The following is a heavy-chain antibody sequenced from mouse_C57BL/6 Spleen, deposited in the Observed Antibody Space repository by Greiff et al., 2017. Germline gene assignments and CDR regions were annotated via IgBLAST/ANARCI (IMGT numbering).Heavy chain of an antibody. CDR3: TRGRTVVATNCDY. V-gene: IGHV1-15*01. Sequence: VQLQQSGAELVRPGASVTLSCKASGYTFTDYEMHWVKQTPVHGLEWIGAIDPETGGTAYNQKFKGKAILTADKSSSTAYMELRSLTSEDSAVYYCTRGRTVVATNCDYWGQGTTLTVSS. CDR2: IDPETGGT. CDR1: GYTFTDYE. D-gene: IGHD1-1*01. J-gene: IGHJ2*01.